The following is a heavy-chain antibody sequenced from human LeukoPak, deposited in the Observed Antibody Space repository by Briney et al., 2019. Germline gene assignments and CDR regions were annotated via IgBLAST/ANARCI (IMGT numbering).Heavy chain of an antibody. CDR2: IYYSGST. Sequence: SETLSLTCTVSGGSISTYYWNWVRQPPGKELEWLGYIYYSGSTNYNPSLKSRVTISVDTSKNQFSLKLSSVTAADTAVYYCARADSSSLPTDYWGQGTLVTVSS. J-gene: IGHJ4*02. CDR3: ARADSSSLPTDY. D-gene: IGHD6-13*01. CDR1: GGSISTYY. V-gene: IGHV4-59*01.